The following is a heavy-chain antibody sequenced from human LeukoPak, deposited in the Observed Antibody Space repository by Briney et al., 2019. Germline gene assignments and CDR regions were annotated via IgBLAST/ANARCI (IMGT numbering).Heavy chain of an antibody. J-gene: IGHJ4*02. CDR1: GGSISSSSYY. V-gene: IGHV4-61*01. CDR3: AREGEYSAGYFDY. CDR2: IYYSGTT. D-gene: IGHD6-6*01. Sequence: SETLSLTCTVSGGSISSSSYYWSWIRQPPGKGLEWIGYIYYSGTTNYNPSLKSRVTISVDTSKNQFSLKLSSVTAADTAVCYCAREGEYSAGYFDYWGQGTLVTVSS.